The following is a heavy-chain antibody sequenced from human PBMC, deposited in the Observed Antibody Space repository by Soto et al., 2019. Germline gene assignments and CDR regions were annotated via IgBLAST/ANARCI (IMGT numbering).Heavy chain of an antibody. J-gene: IGHJ4*02. CDR2: ISETSIAI. V-gene: IGHV3-48*02. CDR3: ATLQLGREEVFDS. D-gene: IGHD1-1*01. Sequence: EVQLVESGGGLVQPGWSLRLSCAASGFTFKTYSMNWVRQAPGKGLEWVSYISETSIAIYYRDSVKGRFTISRDNAKNTLYLQMNSLRDEDTAVYYCATLQLGREEVFDSWGQGTLVTVSS. CDR1: GFTFKTYS.